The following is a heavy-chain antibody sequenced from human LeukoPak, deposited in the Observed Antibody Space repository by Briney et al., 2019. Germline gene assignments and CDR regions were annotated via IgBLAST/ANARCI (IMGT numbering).Heavy chain of an antibody. Sequence: PSETLSLTCTVSGGSISSSSYYWGWIRQPPGKGLEWIGSIYYSGSTYYNPSLKSRVTISVDTSKNQFSLKLSSVTAADTAVYYCARRKSVGLDYWGQGTLVTVSS. CDR3: ARRKSVGLDY. V-gene: IGHV4-39*01. CDR1: GGSISSSSYY. CDR2: IYYSGST. J-gene: IGHJ4*02.